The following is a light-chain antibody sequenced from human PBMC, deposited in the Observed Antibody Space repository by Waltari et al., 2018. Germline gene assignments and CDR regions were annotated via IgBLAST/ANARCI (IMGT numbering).Light chain of an antibody. CDR3: SSSTTTTLI. CDR1: TSDLGAYDY. Sequence: QSALTQPASVSGSPGQSITISCPGPTSDLGAYDYVSWYQQHPGKAPKLMIYDVKSRPSGVSARFSGSKSGNTASLTISGLQTEDEADYYCSSSTTTTLIFGGGTKLTVL. J-gene: IGLJ2*01. CDR2: DVK. V-gene: IGLV2-14*03.